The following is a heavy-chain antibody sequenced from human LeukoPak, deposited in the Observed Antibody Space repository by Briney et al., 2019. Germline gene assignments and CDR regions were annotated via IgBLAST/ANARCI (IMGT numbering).Heavy chain of an antibody. D-gene: IGHD3-22*01. J-gene: IGHJ4*02. Sequence: TSETLSLTCTVSGGSISTSSYYWGWIRQPRGKGLEWIGSIYYSGSTYYNPSLKSRVTISVDTSKNQFSLKLTSVTPADTAVYYCAREFYSDSSSYYYAYWGRGALVTVSS. CDR1: GGSISTSSYY. V-gene: IGHV4-39*07. CDR2: IYYSGST. CDR3: AREFYSDSSSYYYAY.